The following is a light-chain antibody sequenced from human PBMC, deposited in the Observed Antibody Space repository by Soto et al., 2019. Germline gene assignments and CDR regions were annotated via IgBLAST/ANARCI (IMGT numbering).Light chain of an antibody. CDR1: QSIARSY. CDR2: GAT. CDR3: PHCALTSFT. V-gene: IGKV3-20*01. J-gene: IGKJ3*01. Sequence: EIVLTQSPGTLSLSPGERATLSCRASQSIARSYIVWYQQKPVQALRRLIYGATNRATGIPDRFSCSGSVTDFARNISRLAPADVEVYYCPHCALTSFTFGPGPKVDIK.